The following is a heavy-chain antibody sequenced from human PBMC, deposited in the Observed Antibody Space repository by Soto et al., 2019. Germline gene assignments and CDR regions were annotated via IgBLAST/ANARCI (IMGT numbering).Heavy chain of an antibody. J-gene: IGHJ4*02. CDR1: GLTFSSYG. V-gene: IGHV3-30*03. D-gene: IGHD6-13*01. CDR2: ISYDGRNK. Sequence: GGSLRLSCAASGLTFSSYGMHWVRQAPVRGLEWVAGISYDGRNKYYVDSVKGRFTISRDNSKNTLDLQMNSLRAEDTAVYYCARRGPGTYFDYWGQGTLVTVYS. CDR3: ARRGPGTYFDY.